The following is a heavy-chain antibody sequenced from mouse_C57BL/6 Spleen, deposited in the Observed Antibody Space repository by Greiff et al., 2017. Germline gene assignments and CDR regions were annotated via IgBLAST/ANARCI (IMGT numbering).Heavy chain of an antibody. V-gene: IGHV1-80*01. D-gene: IGHD1-1*01. J-gene: IGHJ4*01. CDR2: IYPGDGDT. CDR1: GYAFSSYW. CDR3: ARSALLLRYYAMDY. Sequence: LQESGAELVKPGASVKISCKASGYAFSSYWMNWVKQRPGKGLEWIGQIYPGDGDTNYNGKFKGKATLTADKSSSTAYMQLSSLTSEDSAVYFCARSALLLRYYAMDYWGQGTSVTVSS.